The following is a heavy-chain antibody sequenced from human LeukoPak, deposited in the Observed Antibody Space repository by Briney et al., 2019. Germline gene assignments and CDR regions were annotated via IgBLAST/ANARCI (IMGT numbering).Heavy chain of an antibody. D-gene: IGHD3-10*01. Sequence: ASVKVSCKASGYTFTSYYMHWVRQAPGQGLEWMGWINPNSGGTNYAQKFQGRVTMTRDTSISTAYMELSRLRSDDTAVYYCARRNTMVRGGRNWFDPWGQGTLVTVSS. CDR3: ARRNTMVRGGRNWFDP. J-gene: IGHJ5*02. CDR1: GYTFTSYY. V-gene: IGHV1-2*02. CDR2: INPNSGGT.